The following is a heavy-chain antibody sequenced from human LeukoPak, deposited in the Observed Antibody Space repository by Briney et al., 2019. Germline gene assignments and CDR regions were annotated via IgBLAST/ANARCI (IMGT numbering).Heavy chain of an antibody. D-gene: IGHD2-15*01. CDR2: IYYSGRT. V-gene: IGHV4-31*11. CDR1: GGSMSRGTQY. J-gene: IGHJ2*01. CDR3: ASAGRGYCSGGRCYSPSFDL. Sequence: TRTLSLTRAVSGGSMSRGTQYWGCGRHHPGKGLVWVGYIYYSGRTYYNPSLMRRVTISLDTSKNPFSLKPSSVTPAHPSVHFCASAGRGYCSGGRCYSPSFDLWGRGTMVSVSS.